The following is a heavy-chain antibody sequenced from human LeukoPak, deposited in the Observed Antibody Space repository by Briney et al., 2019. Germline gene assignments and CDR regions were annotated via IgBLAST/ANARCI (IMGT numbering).Heavy chain of an antibody. D-gene: IGHD1-7*01. J-gene: IGHJ6*01. CDR1: GGSFSDYY. CDR3: GIGHLAGTTFRDLYYGLDV. CDR2: INHSGST. Sequence: SSETLSLTCAVSGGSFSDYYWSWIRQPPGKGLEWIGEINHSGSTNYNPSLKSRVTISLDTSKNQFSLKLRSVTAAGTAVYYCGIGHLAGTTFRDLYYGLDVWGGGTTVTVSS. V-gene: IGHV4-34*01.